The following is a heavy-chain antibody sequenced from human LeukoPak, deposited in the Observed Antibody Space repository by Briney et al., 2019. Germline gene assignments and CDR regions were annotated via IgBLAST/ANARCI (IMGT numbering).Heavy chain of an antibody. V-gene: IGHV4-39*07. J-gene: IGHJ6*03. Sequence: SETLSLTCTVSGGSISSSSYYWGWIRQPPGKGLEWIGSIYYSGSTYYNPSLKSRVTISVDTSKNQFSLKLSSVTAEDTAVYYCARTAMVRGVPHYYYYMDVWGKGTTVTVSS. CDR2: IYYSGST. CDR3: ARTAMVRGVPHYYYYMDV. CDR1: GGSISSSSYY. D-gene: IGHD3-10*01.